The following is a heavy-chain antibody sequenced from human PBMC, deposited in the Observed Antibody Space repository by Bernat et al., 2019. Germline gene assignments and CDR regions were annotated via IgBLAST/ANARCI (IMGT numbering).Heavy chain of an antibody. V-gene: IGHV3-74*01. CDR3: ASYKGGATKDY. J-gene: IGHJ4*02. CDR1: GFTFSSYW. CDR2: IASDVSRI. Sequence: EVQLVESGGGLVQPGGSLRLSCAASGFTFSSYWMYWVRQAPGQGLVWVSGIASDVSRITYADSVRGRFTISRDNAKKTLYLQMNSVRAEDTAVYYCASYKGGATKDYWGQGTLVTVSS. D-gene: IGHD5-12*01.